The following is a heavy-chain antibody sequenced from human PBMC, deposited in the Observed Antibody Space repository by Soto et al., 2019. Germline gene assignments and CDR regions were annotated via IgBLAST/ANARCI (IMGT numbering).Heavy chain of an antibody. V-gene: IGHV4-59*11. CDR1: GDSISSHY. CDR3: ARTYFDFWSGSNYCYMDV. CDR2: IYYSGNT. Sequence: QVQLQESGPGLVKPSETLSLTCTVSGDSISSHYWSWIRQPPGKGLEWIGYIYYSGNTNYNPPLKSRVTISLDTSKNQFSLKLSSVTAADTAVYYCARTYFDFWSGSNYCYMDVWGKGSTVTVSS. J-gene: IGHJ6*03. D-gene: IGHD3-3*01.